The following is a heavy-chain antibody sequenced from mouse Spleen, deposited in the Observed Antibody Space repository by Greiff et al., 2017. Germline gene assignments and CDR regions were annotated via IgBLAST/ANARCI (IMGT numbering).Heavy chain of an antibody. CDR3: ARGGYERWSPMDY. D-gene: IGHD2-3*01. Sequence: QVQLQQSGPELVKPGASVKISCKASGYAFSSSWMNWVKLRPGKGLEWIGRIYPGDGDTNYNGKFKGKATLTADKSSSTAYMQLSSLTSEDSAVYFCARGGYERWSPMDYWGQGTSVTVSS. V-gene: IGHV1-82*01. J-gene: IGHJ4*01. CDR2: IYPGDGDT. CDR1: GYAFSSSW.